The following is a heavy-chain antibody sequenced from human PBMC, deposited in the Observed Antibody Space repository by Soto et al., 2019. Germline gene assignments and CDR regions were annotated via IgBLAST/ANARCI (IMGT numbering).Heavy chain of an antibody. CDR3: AKELGGYSYGYELDH. D-gene: IGHD5-18*01. CDR1: GFTFDIDA. CDR2: ISWNSGTR. Sequence: EVQLVDSGGGLVQPGRSLRLSCAASGFTFDIDAMHWVRQAPGKGLEWVSSISWNSGTRGYADSVKGRFTISRDNAKNSLYLQMDSLRTEDTAFYYCAKELGGYSYGYELDHWGQGTLVAGSS. J-gene: IGHJ4*02. V-gene: IGHV3-9*01.